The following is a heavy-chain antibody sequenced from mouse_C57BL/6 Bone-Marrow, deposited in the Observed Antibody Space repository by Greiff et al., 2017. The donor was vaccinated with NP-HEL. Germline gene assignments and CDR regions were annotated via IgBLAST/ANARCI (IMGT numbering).Heavy chain of an antibody. CDR2: IDPSDSYT. Sequence: QVQLQQPGAELVMPGASVKLSCKASGYTFTSYWMHWVKQRPGQGLEWIGAIDPSDSYTNYNQKFKGKSTLTVDKSSSTAYMQLSSLTSEDSAVYYCARDGYSFFDYWGQGTTLTVSS. CDR3: ARDGYSFFDY. J-gene: IGHJ2*01. CDR1: GYTFTSYW. D-gene: IGHD2-3*01. V-gene: IGHV1-69*01.